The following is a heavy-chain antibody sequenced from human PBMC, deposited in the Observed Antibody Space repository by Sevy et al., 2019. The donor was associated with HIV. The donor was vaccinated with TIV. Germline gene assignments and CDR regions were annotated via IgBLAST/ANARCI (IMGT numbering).Heavy chain of an antibody. CDR1: GYTFTDYY. J-gene: IGHJ6*02. CDR2: INPNDGVT. CDR3: ARRTTMPTSVLYGMDV. V-gene: IGHV1-2*02. Sequence: ASVKVSCKASGYTFTDYYIHWVRQAPGQGLEWMAWINPNDGVTNYAQRFQGGVTVTRDTSISTAYMELRRLRSDDTAIYYCARRTTMPTSVLYGMDVWGQGTTVTVSS. D-gene: IGHD1-1*01.